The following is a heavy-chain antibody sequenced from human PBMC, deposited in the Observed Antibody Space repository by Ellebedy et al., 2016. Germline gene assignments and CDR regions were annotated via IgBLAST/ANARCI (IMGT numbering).Heavy chain of an antibody. Sequence: ASVKVSCKASGYTFSSYGISWVRQAPGQGLEWMGWISAYNGNTNYAQKLQGRVTMTTDTSTSTAYMELRSLRSDDTAVYYCAREFSALWFGESLSGMDVWGQGTTVTVSS. CDR1: GYTFSSYG. J-gene: IGHJ6*02. CDR2: ISAYNGNT. V-gene: IGHV1-18*01. D-gene: IGHD3-10*01. CDR3: AREFSALWFGESLSGMDV.